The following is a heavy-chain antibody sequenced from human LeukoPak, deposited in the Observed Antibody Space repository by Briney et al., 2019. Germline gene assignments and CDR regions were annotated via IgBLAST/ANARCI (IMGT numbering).Heavy chain of an antibody. D-gene: IGHD6-19*01. Sequence: SETLSLTCTVSGGSISSGSYYWSWIRQPAGKGLEWIGRIYTSGSTNYNPSLKSRVTISVDTSKNQFSLKLSSVTAADTAVYYCAGDWGAGTIDYWGQGTLVTVSS. CDR3: AGDWGAGTIDY. CDR1: GGSISSGSYY. CDR2: IYTSGST. V-gene: IGHV4-61*02. J-gene: IGHJ4*02.